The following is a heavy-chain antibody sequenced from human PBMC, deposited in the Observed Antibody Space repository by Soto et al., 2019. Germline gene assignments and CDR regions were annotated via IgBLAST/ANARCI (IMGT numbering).Heavy chain of an antibody. J-gene: IGHJ6*02. D-gene: IGHD5-12*01. V-gene: IGHV5-51*01. CDR1: GFSFSKYK. CDR3: ATSFRGSYYYSYGMDV. CDR2: INPGDSDT. Sequence: PGESLKISCKGSGFSFSKYKLGWVRQMPGKGLEWMGIINPGDSDTRYSPSFQGQVTISADKSISTAYLQWSTLKASDTATYYCATSFRGSYYYSYGMDVWGQGTTFTVSS.